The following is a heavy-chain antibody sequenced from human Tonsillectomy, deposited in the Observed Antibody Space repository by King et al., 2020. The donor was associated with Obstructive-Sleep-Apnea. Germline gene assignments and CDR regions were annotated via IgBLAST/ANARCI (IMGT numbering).Heavy chain of an antibody. CDR1: GFSVGSDY. J-gene: IGHJ4*02. D-gene: IGHD6-19*01. CDR3: VRSCVTVAGSGSFAL. CDR2: MYIGGRT. Sequence: VQLVESGGGLVQSGGSLRLSCAASGFSVGSDYMNWVRQAPGKGLEWVALMYIGGRTYYGDFRKGRFTFSRDISKNTVYLQMNTLRPEDTAVYLCVRSCVTVAGSGSFALWGQGTLVTVSS. V-gene: IGHV3-53*04.